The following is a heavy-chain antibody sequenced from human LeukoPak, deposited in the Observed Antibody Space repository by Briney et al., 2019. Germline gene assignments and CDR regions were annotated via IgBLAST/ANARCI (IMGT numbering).Heavy chain of an antibody. CDR2: INHSGST. D-gene: IGHD5-24*01. Sequence: SETLSLTCTVSGGSISSSSYYWGWIRQPPGRGLEWIGEINHSGSTNYNPSLKSRVTISVDTSKNQFSLKLSSVTAADTAVYYCAREFADGYNPSWGQGTLVTVSS. V-gene: IGHV4-39*07. CDR1: GGSISSSSYY. J-gene: IGHJ4*02. CDR3: AREFADGYNPS.